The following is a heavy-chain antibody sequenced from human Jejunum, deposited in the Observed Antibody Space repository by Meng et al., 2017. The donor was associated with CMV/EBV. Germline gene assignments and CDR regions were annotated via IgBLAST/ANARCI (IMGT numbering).Heavy chain of an antibody. J-gene: IGHJ4*02. V-gene: IGHV3-30*04. CDR2: ISYNGGSA. D-gene: IGHD3-10*01. Sequence: GGSGFTFSNYPIHWVRQAPGKGLEWVAYISYNGGSAYHADSVKGRFTISRDNSKNTLYLQMNSLRDDDTAVYYCAREGTLSFSLDSWGQGTLVTVSS. CDR1: GFTFSNYP. CDR3: AREGTLSFSLDS.